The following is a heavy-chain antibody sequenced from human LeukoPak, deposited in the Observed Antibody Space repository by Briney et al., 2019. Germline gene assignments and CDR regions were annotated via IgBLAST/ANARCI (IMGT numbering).Heavy chain of an antibody. V-gene: IGHV4-59*01. CDR2: INYSGSS. D-gene: IGHD4-17*01. Sequence: SETLSLTCTVSGGSISSYYWSWIRQPPAKGLEGIGDINYSGSSNYNTSLQRRVTMSVETSKNQFSLKLSSVTAADTAMVYCSIEGRQDYVYFDHWGQGSLVTVSS. J-gene: IGHJ4*02. CDR1: GGSISSYY. CDR3: SIEGRQDYVYFDH.